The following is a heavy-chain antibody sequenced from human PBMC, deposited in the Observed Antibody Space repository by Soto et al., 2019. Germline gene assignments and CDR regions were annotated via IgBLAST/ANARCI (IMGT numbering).Heavy chain of an antibody. V-gene: IGHV3-21*01. D-gene: IGHD6-19*01. CDR3: AREPSSGGWLYP. J-gene: IGHJ5*02. CDR2: ISSSSSYM. Sequence: GGSLRLSCAASGFTFSSYNMNWVRQAPGKGLEWVSSISSSSSYMYYADSVKGRFTISRDNAKNSLYLQMNSLRAEDTAVYYCAREPSSGGWLYPWGRRTLFTVSS. CDR1: GFTFSSYN.